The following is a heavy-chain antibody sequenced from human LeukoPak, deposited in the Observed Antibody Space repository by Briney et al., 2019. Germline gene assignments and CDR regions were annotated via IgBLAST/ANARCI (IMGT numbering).Heavy chain of an antibody. J-gene: IGHJ4*02. CDR2: ISYDGSNK. V-gene: IGHV3-30*18. CDR3: AKDTAPATVVTPPSDVDY. D-gene: IGHD4-23*01. Sequence: GGSLRLSCAASGFTFSRYAMSWVRQAPGKGLEWVAVISYDGSNKYYADSVKGRFTISRDNSKNTLYLQMNSLRAEDTAVYYCAKDTAPATVVTPPSDVDYWGQGTLVTVSS. CDR1: GFTFSRYA.